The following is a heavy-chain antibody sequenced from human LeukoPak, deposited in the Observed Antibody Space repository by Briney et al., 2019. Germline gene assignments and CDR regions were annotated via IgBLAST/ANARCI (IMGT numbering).Heavy chain of an antibody. V-gene: IGHV1-18*01. D-gene: IGHD3-10*01. J-gene: IGHJ6*02. CDR2: ISGYNGNT. CDR1: GYPFTNYG. Sequence: ASVKVSFKASGYPFTNYGTSWVRQAPGQGLEWMGWISGYNGNTNSAQKVQGRVTMTTDTSTSTAYMELRSLRSDDTAVYYCVRDRGEWIDQYYGMDVWGQGTTVTVSS. CDR3: VRDRGEWIDQYYGMDV.